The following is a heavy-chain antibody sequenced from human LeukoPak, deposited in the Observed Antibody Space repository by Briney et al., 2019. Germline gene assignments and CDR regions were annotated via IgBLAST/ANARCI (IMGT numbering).Heavy chain of an antibody. Sequence: GGSLRPSCAASGFTFSNYWMSWVRQAPGKGLDWVAKINEGGSEKHYVDSVKGRFTISRDNAKNSLYLEMNGLRAEDTAVYYCARYDGYDLRYWGQGTLVTVSS. J-gene: IGHJ4*02. CDR3: ARYDGYDLRY. D-gene: IGHD5-12*01. CDR2: INEGGSEK. CDR1: GFTFSNYW. V-gene: IGHV3-7*04.